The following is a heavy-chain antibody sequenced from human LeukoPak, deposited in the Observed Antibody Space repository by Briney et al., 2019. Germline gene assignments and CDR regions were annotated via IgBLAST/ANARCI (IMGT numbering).Heavy chain of an antibody. D-gene: IGHD2-2*01. CDR3: ARDSSVTAAPIDY. CDR2: ISSSSSTI. V-gene: IGHV3-48*01. Sequence: GGSLSLCCAASGLTFSSYSMNWVRQAPGKGLEWVSYISSSSSTIYYADSLKGRFTISRDDAENSLYLQMNSLRAEDTAVYYCARDSSVTAAPIDYWGQGTLVTVSS. CDR1: GLTFSSYS. J-gene: IGHJ4*02.